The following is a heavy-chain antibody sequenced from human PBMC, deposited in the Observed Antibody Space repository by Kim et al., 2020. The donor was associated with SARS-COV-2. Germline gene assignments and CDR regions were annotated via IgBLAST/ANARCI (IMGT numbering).Heavy chain of an antibody. Sequence: GGSLRLSCVGSGFTFSNFAVSWVRQAPGKGLEWLTTISGTGSSTYYADSARARFTISRDNSKNTLYLQIDSLTAGDTADYYCAKGIAPSDGFYYYYYGMYAWRQSTTVIVPS. CDR3: AKGIAPSDGFYYYYYGMYA. V-gene: IGHV3-23*01. D-gene: IGHD6-13*01. CDR2: ISGTGSST. J-gene: IGHJ6*02. CDR1: GFTFSNFA.